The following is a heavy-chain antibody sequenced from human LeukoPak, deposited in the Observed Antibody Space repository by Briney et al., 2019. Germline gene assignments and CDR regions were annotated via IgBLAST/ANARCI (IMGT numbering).Heavy chain of an antibody. D-gene: IGHD3-10*01. V-gene: IGHV4-39*07. CDR2: LYYSGCT. CDR3: ARVSTITLVRGVTAYYGMDV. Sequence: SETLSLTCTVSGGSISSSSSYWGWIRQPPGKGLEWIGSLYYSGCTYYNPSLKSRVTISVDTSKNQFSLKLSSVTAADTAVYYCARVSTITLVRGVTAYYGMDVWGQGTTVTVSS. J-gene: IGHJ6*02. CDR1: GGSISSSSSY.